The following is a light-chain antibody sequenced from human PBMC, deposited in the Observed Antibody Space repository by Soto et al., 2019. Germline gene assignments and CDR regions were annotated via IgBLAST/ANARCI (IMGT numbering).Light chain of an antibody. CDR3: QHRSNLPPMYT. CDR1: QSVSSY. CDR2: DAS. J-gene: IGKJ2*01. Sequence: EIVLTQSPATLSLSPGERATLSCRASQSVSSYLAWYQQKPGQAPRLLIYDASNRATGIPARFSGSGSGTDFTLTISSLEPEDFAVYYCQHRSNLPPMYTFGQGTKLEIK. V-gene: IGKV3-11*01.